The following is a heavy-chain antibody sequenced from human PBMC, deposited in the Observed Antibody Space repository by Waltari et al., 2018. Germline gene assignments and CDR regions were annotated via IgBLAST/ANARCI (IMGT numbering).Heavy chain of an antibody. J-gene: IGHJ5*02. Sequence: QVQLQESGPGLVKPSETLSLTCTVSGGSISSHYWSWIRQPPGKGLEWIGYSYYSGSTNYNPSLKSRVTISVDTSKNQFSLKLSSVTAADTAVYYCAREGGDYPYWFDPWGQGTLVTVSS. CDR1: GGSISSHY. CDR2: SYYSGST. D-gene: IGHD4-17*01. V-gene: IGHV4-59*11. CDR3: AREGGDYPYWFDP.